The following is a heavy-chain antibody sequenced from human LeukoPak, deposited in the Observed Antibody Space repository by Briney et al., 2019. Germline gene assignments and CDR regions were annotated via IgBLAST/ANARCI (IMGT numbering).Heavy chain of an antibody. CDR2: MNPGSGNT. Sequence: ASVKVSCKASGYTFTSYDINWVRQATGQGLEWMGWMNPGSGNTGLAQKFQGRVTMTSNTSTSTAYMELSSLRSEDTAVYFCAGASRQVKGYDSAGYYYFGYWGQGAVVTVSS. D-gene: IGHD3-22*01. J-gene: IGHJ4*02. CDR1: GYTFTSYD. CDR3: AGASRQVKGYDSAGYYYFGY. V-gene: IGHV1-8*01.